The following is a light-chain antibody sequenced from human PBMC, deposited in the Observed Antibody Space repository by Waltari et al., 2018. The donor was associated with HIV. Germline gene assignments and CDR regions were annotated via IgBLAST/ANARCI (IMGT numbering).Light chain of an antibody. CDR1: NREVGSYTF. Sequence: QSPLPPPASVSGSPGQPLTISCTGPNREVGSYTFFSWYQQHPGNAPKLIIEEGDKRPSGVSYRFSGSKSGSTASLTISGLQAEDEADYYCCSYAGSSTYVVFGGGTQLTVL. CDR2: EGD. CDR3: CSYAGSSTYVV. V-gene: IGLV2-23*01. J-gene: IGLJ2*01.